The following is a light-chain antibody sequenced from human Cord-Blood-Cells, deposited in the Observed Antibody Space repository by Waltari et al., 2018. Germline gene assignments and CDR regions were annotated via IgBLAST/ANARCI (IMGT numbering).Light chain of an antibody. CDR3: QQSYSTPYS. CDR1: QSISSY. CDR2: APS. J-gene: IGKJ2*03. Sequence: DIQMTQSPSSLSASVGDRVPITWRARQSISSYLNWYQHKPGKAPKLLIYAPSSLQSGVPSRCSGSGSGTDFTLTISSLQPEDFATYYCQQSYSTPYSFGQGTKLEIK. V-gene: IGKV1-39*01.